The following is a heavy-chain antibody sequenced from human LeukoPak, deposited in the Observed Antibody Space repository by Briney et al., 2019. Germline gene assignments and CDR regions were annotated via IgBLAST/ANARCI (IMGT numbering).Heavy chain of an antibody. CDR3: ARVRAGCSSTSCYLDP. D-gene: IGHD2-2*01. J-gene: IGHJ5*02. Sequence: SETLSLTCTVSGGSINGYYWSWIRQSPGKGLESLGYIYYTGSTNYNPSLKSRVTISVDTSKNQFSLNLSSMTAADTAVYYCARVRAGCSSTSCYLDPWGQGTLVTVSS. V-gene: IGHV4-59*12. CDR2: IYYTGST. CDR1: GGSINGYY.